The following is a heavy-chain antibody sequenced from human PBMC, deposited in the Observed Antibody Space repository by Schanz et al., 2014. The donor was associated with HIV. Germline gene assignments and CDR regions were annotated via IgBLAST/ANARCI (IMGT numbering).Heavy chain of an antibody. CDR2: ISNDGSNK. Sequence: QVQLVESGGGVVQPGRSLRLSCVASGFTFNSYAMHWVRQAPGKGLEWVTVISNDGSNKYYADSVKGRFTISRDNSKNTLYLQMNSLRAEDTAVYYCAKTSITLGMDVWGQGTTVTVSS. V-gene: IGHV3-30-3*01. CDR1: GFTFNSYA. CDR3: AKTSITLGMDV. D-gene: IGHD1-20*01. J-gene: IGHJ6*02.